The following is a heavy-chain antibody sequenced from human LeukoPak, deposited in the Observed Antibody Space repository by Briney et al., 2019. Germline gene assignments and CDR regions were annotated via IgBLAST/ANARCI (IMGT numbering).Heavy chain of an antibody. CDR1: GGSISSSSYY. CDR2: IYYSGST. D-gene: IGHD4-17*01. CDR3: ARRGHDYGDWYFDY. J-gene: IGHJ4*02. V-gene: IGHV4-39*01. Sequence: SETLSLTCTVSGGSISSSSYYWGWIRQPPGKGLEWIGSIYYSGSTYYNPSLKSRVTISVDTSKNQFSLKLSSVTAADTAVYYCARRGHDYGDWYFDYWGQGTLVTVSS.